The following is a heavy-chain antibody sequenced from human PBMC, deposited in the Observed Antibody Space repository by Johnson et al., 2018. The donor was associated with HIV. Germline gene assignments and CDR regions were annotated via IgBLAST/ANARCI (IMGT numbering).Heavy chain of an antibody. CDR2: IKEDGSED. V-gene: IGHV3-7*03. Sequence: VQLVESGGGVVQPGRSLRLSCAASGFTFSSSWMHWVCQAPEKGLEWLANIKEDGSEDYYVDSLKGRFTISRDNAQNSLYLQMDSLRAEDSAMYYCARDGVYSSPHDAFDIWGQGTMVTVSS. D-gene: IGHD6-13*01. J-gene: IGHJ3*02. CDR3: ARDGVYSSPHDAFDI. CDR1: GFTFSSSW.